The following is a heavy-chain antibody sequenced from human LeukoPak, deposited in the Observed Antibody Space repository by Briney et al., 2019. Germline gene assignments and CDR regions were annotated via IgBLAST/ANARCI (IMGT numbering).Heavy chain of an antibody. D-gene: IGHD2-15*01. CDR2: IYSGGST. V-gene: IGHV3-53*01. Sequence: GGSLRLSCAASGFTVSSNYMSWVRQAPGKGLEWVSVIYSGGSTYYADSVKGRFTISRDNSKNTLYLQMNSLRAEDTAVYYCAREVVPRGMDVWGKGTTVTVSS. J-gene: IGHJ6*04. CDR1: GFTVSSNY. CDR3: AREVVPRGMDV.